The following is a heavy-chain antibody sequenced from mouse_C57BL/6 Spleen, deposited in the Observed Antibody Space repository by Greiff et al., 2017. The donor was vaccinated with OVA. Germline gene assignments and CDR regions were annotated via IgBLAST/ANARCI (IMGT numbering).Heavy chain of an antibody. CDR1: GYSFTSYW. J-gene: IGHJ1*03. CDR3: AGGCMSALYLYFED. V-gene: IGHV1-80*01. Sequence: QVQLQQPGAELVKPGASVKISCNASGYSFTSYWMNWVKQRPGKGLEWIGQIYPGGGSTNYNGKFKRKATLTADTSTSTAYMQLSSLTSEDSAVYFCAGGCMSALYLYFEDWGTGTTVTVSS. CDR2: IYPGGGST. D-gene: IGHD2-10*02.